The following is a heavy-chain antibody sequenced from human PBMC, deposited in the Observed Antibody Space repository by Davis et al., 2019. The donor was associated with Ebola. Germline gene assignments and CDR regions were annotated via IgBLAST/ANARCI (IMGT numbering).Heavy chain of an antibody. D-gene: IGHD2-21*01. CDR1: GFTFSSYN. CDR2: ITTSSGNI. J-gene: IGHJ4*02. Sequence: GESLKISCAASGFTFSSYNMNWVRQAPGKGLEWVSSITTSSGNIYYADSVKGRFTISRDNAKNTLYLQMNNLRAEDTAVYYCARGIGEDWGQGTLVTVSA. CDR3: ARGIGED. V-gene: IGHV3-21*01.